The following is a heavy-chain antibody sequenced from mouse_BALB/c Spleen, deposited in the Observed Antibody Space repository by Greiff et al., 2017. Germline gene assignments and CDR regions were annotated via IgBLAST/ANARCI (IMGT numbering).Heavy chain of an antibody. CDR1: GFTFSSFG. D-gene: IGHD2-1*01. V-gene: IGHV5-17*02. CDR2: ISSGSSTI. J-gene: IGHJ4*01. CDR3: ARDGIYAMDY. Sequence: DVQLVESGGGLVQPGGSRKLSCAASGFTFSSFGMHWVRQAPEKGLEWVAYISSGSSTIYYADTVKGRFTISRDNPKNTLFLQMTSLRSEDTAMYYCARDGIYAMDYWGQGTSVTVSS.